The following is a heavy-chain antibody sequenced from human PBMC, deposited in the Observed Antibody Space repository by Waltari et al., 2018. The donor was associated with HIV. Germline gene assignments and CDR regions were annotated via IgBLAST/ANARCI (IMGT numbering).Heavy chain of an antibody. J-gene: IGHJ6*02. Sequence: EAQLVESGGGSVQPGRSLRLPCAASGFKFGNYAMNWVRQAPGKGLEWVSGISWNSGNIEYADSVKGRFTISRDNGKNSLYLQMNSLRSEDTGLYYCAKDMGIFYAYGMDVWGQGTAVTVSS. CDR3: AKDMGIFYAYGMDV. D-gene: IGHD2-8*01. CDR2: ISWNSGNI. CDR1: GFKFGNYA. V-gene: IGHV3-9*01.